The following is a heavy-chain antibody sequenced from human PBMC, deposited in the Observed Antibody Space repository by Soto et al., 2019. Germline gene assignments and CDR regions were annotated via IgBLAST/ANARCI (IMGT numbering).Heavy chain of an antibody. J-gene: IGHJ4*02. CDR3: ASVSGWYEGGWDY. CDR1: GFTFSSYA. CDR2: ISYDGSNK. Sequence: QVQLVESGGGVVQPGRSLRLSCAASGFTFSSYAMHWVRQAPGKGLEWVAVISYDGSNKYYADSVKGRFTISRDNSKNTLYLQMNSLRAEETAVYYCASVSGWYEGGWDYWGQGTLVTVSS. V-gene: IGHV3-30-3*01. D-gene: IGHD6-19*01.